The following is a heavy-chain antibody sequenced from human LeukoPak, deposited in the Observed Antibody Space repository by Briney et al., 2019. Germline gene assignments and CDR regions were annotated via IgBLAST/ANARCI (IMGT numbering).Heavy chain of an antibody. V-gene: IGHV4-39*01. CDR2: IYYSGST. CDR3: ASIIAEAASTWGY. D-gene: IGHD6-13*01. Sequence: PSETLSLTCTVSGGSISSYYWGWIRQPPGKGLEWIGSIYYSGSTYYNPSLKSRVTISVDTSKNQFSLKLSSVTAADTAVYYCASIIAEAASTWGYWGQGTLVTVSS. CDR1: GGSISSYY. J-gene: IGHJ4*02.